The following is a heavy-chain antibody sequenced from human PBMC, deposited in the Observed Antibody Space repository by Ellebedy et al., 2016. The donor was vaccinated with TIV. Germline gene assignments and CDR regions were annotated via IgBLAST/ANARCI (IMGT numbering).Heavy chain of an antibody. CDR3: ARDSTPYYDILTGYPIEENWFDA. CDR2: ISAYNGNT. V-gene: IGHV1-18*01. D-gene: IGHD3-9*01. Sequence: AASVKVSCKASGYTFTRFGISWVRQAPGQGPEWMGWISAYNGNTKYAQKVQDRVTMTTDTSTSTAYMELRSLRSDDTAVYYCARDSTPYYDILTGYPIEENWFDAWGQGTLVTVSS. CDR1: GYTFTRFG. J-gene: IGHJ5*02.